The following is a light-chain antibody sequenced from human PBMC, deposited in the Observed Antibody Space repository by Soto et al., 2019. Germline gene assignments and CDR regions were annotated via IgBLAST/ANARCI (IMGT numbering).Light chain of an antibody. CDR3: QHRSNWPLT. J-gene: IGKJ4*01. V-gene: IGKV3-11*01. CDR1: QSVSSY. CDR2: DAS. Sequence: IVLTRSPATLSLSPGKMSTLSCRASQSVSSYLAWYQDKPGQAPRLLIYDASNRATGIPARFSGSGSGTDFTLTISSLEPEDFAVYYCQHRSNWPLTFGGGTKVDIK.